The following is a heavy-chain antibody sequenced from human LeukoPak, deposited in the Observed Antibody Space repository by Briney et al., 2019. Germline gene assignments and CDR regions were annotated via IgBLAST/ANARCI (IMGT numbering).Heavy chain of an antibody. CDR3: ARAGSFSSSYGISWDY. Sequence: GGSLRLSCAVSGFTFSGYWMSWVRQAPGKGLEWVANIKQDESEKYYVDSVKGRFTISRDNAKNSLFLQMNSLRAEDTAVYYCARAGSFSSSYGISWDYWGQGALVAVSS. D-gene: IGHD2-15*01. V-gene: IGHV3-7*01. CDR1: GFTFSGYW. CDR2: IKQDESEK. J-gene: IGHJ4*02.